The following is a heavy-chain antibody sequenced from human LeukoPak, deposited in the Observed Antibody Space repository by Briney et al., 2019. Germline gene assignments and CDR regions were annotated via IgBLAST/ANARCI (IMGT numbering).Heavy chain of an antibody. CDR2: VGGGNDI. V-gene: IGHV3-23*01. CDR1: GFTFNIHG. CDR3: ATDGTPWNSVWDHFDS. J-gene: IGHJ4*02. D-gene: IGHD1-7*01. Sequence: GGSLRLSFAASGFTFNIHGMRWARQAPGKGLEWGSSVGGGNDIHYADSVKGRFTGFRDDAKNTVYLHMNSLRAEDTAIYSCATDGTPWNSVWDHFDSWAREPWSPSPQ.